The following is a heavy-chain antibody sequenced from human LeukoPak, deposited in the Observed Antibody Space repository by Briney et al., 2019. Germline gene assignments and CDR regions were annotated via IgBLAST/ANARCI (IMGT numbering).Heavy chain of an antibody. CDR2: IISYSGNT. V-gene: IGHV1-18*01. J-gene: IGHJ6*02. Sequence: ASVKVSCKASGYTFTSYGISWVRQAPGQGLEWMGWIISYSGNTNYAQKLQGRVTMTTDTSTSTAYTELRSLRSDDTAVYYCARDKPYCSSTSCYFYYYYGMDVWGQGTTVTVSS. CDR1: GYTFTSYG. CDR3: ARDKPYCSSTSCYFYYYYGMDV. D-gene: IGHD2-2*01.